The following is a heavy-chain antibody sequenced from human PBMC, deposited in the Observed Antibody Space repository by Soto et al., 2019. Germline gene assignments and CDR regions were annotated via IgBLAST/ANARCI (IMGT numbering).Heavy chain of an antibody. CDR1: GFTFSSYA. J-gene: IGHJ4*02. V-gene: IGHV3-23*01. Sequence: GSLRLSCAASGFTFSSYAMSWVRQAPGKGLERVSEISGIGGSTYYADSVKGRFTISRDNSKNTLYLQMNSLRAEDTAVYYCAKDGQLAFDYWGQGTPVTVSS. D-gene: IGHD6-13*01. CDR2: ISGIGGST. CDR3: AKDGQLAFDY.